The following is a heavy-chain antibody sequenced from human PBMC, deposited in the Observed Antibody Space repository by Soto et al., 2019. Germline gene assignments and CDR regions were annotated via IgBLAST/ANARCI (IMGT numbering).Heavy chain of an antibody. Sequence: EVQLVESGGGLVQPGGSLRLSCAASGFTFSSYWMNWVRQAPGKGLEGVANRKQDGSAKYYVDSVKGQFTIPRDNDKNPLHLQINSLRAEDTAVYYCATSHLQLELDYWGQGTLVTVSS. V-gene: IGHV3-7*03. CDR1: GFTFSSYW. CDR2: RKQDGSAK. CDR3: ATSHLQLELDY. J-gene: IGHJ4*02. D-gene: IGHD1-1*01.